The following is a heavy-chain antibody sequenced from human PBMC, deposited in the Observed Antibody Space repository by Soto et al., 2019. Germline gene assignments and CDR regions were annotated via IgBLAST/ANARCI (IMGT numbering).Heavy chain of an antibody. CDR2: IRGRSTTK. J-gene: IGHJ4*02. CDR3: AKAFSSGILKQPLDY. D-gene: IGHD3-22*01. V-gene: IGHV3-23*01. Sequence: GKGLEWVSVIRGRSTTKYYADSVRGRFTVSRDNSRNTLYLRINSLSAEDTAVYYCAKAFSSGILKQPLDYWGQGTVVTVSS.